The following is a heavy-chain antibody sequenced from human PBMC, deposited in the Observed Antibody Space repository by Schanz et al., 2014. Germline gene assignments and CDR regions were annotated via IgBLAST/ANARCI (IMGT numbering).Heavy chain of an antibody. Sequence: QVQLQESGPGLVKPSQTLSLTCTVSGGSISSGGYYWSWIRQHPGKGLEWIGEISHGGDSIYNPSLRSRVTISADTSKNQFSLKLTSVTAADSAVYFCTRGNALDVWGQGTTVTVSS. CDR3: TRGNALDV. J-gene: IGHJ6*02. CDR2: ISHGGDS. CDR1: GGSISSGGYY. V-gene: IGHV4-31*03. D-gene: IGHD1-1*01.